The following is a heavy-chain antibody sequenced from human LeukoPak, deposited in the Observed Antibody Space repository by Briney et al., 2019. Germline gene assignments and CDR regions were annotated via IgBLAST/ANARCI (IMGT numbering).Heavy chain of an antibody. CDR3: TRYNNDHFDY. D-gene: IGHD1-14*01. V-gene: IGHV3-33*01. J-gene: IGHJ4*02. Sequence: GGSLRLSCAGSGFTFGGYGMHWFRQTPGKGLEWVAVIAYDGGRAFYADSMKGRFTISRDNSKNTMSVQMDDLRAEDTAVYYCTRYNNDHFDYWGQGTLVTVSS. CDR1: GFTFGGYG. CDR2: IAYDGGRA.